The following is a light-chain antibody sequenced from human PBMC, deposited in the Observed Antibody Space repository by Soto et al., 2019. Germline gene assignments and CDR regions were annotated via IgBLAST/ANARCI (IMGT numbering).Light chain of an antibody. CDR3: QQSFSIPFT. J-gene: IGKJ3*01. Sequence: EIVLTQSPATLSLSPGERATLCCRASQSVRDNLAWYQQKPGHHPRILIYRASISATAVTARFSGSECGTAFTLNISDLRHADFATYYCQQSFSIPFTFGPGTKVDIK. CDR2: RAS. V-gene: IGKV3-15*01. CDR1: QSVRDN.